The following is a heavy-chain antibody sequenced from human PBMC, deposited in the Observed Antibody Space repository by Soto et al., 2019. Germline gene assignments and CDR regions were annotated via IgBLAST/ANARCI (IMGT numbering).Heavy chain of an antibody. CDR1: GFTFSSYS. Sequence: EVQLVESGGGLVKPGGSLRLSCAASGFTFSSYSMNWVRQAPGKGLEWVSSISSSSYIYYADSVKGRFTISRDNAKNSLYLQMNSLRAEDTAVYYCARDTITIFGVVDYYYYYMDVWGKGTTVTVSS. V-gene: IGHV3-21*01. CDR3: ARDTITIFGVVDYYYYYMDV. J-gene: IGHJ6*03. CDR2: ISSSSYI. D-gene: IGHD3-3*01.